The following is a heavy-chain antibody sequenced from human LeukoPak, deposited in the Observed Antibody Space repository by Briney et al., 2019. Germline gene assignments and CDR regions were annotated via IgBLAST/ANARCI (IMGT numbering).Heavy chain of an antibody. D-gene: IGHD3-10*01. CDR2: IYPGDSDT. CDR3: ARLLFAGYLLGELGFDP. J-gene: IGHJ5*02. V-gene: IGHV5-51*01. Sequence: GESLKISCKGSGYSFTSYWIGWVRQMPGKGLEWMGIIYPGDSDTRYSPSFQGQVTISADKSISTAYLQWSSLKASDTAMYYCARLLFAGYLLGELGFDPWGQGTLVTVSS. CDR1: GYSFTSYW.